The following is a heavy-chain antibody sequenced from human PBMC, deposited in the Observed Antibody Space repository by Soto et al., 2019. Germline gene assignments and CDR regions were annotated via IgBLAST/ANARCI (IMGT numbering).Heavy chain of an antibody. CDR2: IKGDGSEK. Sequence: EVQVVESGGGLVQPGGSLKLSCAASGFTFSNFWMNWVRQAPGKGLEWVANIKGDGSEKYYVDSVKGRFTISRDNANNPLYLEMDSLRGEDTAVYYCAAGFPPDYWGPGTLVTVSS. CDR1: GFTFSNFW. V-gene: IGHV3-7*01. J-gene: IGHJ4*02. D-gene: IGHD3-10*01. CDR3: AAGFPPDY.